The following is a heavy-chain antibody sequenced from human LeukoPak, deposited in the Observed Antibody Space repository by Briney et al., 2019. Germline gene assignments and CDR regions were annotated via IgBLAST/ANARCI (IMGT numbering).Heavy chain of an antibody. CDR2: IYSGGST. CDR1: GFTVSSNY. Sequence: PGGSLRLSCAASGFTVSSNYMSWVRQAPGKGLEWVSVIYSGGSTYYADSVKGRFTISRDNSKNTLYLQMNSLRAEDTAVYYCARGRSYGRYYFDYWGQGTLVTVSS. CDR3: ARGRSYGRYYFDY. V-gene: IGHV3-53*01. D-gene: IGHD5-18*01. J-gene: IGHJ4*02.